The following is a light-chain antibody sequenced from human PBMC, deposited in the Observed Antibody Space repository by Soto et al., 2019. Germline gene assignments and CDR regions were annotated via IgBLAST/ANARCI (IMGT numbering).Light chain of an antibody. J-gene: IGKJ5*01. CDR1: QSVSSY. CDR2: DVS. Sequence: VMTQSPATLSVSPGERATLSCRASQSVSSYLAWYQQKPGRAPRLLIYDVSTRATGIPARFSGSGSRTDFILAISRLEPEDFAVYYCQQRSNWPIAFGQGTRLEVK. CDR3: QQRSNWPIA. V-gene: IGKV3-11*01.